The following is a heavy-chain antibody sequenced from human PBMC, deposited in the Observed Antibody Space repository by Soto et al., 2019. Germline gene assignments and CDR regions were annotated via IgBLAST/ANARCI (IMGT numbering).Heavy chain of an antibody. CDR2: INHSGSA. CDR3: ARGPITGSQYSGGCNYFDS. Sequence: ASETLSLTCDVYGGSFSGYIWTWIRQTPGKGLQWIGQINHSGSANYNPSLKSRVTISVHTSNSQFSLELSSVTAADTAVYYCARGPITGSQYSGGCNYFDSCGQGTQVTVSS. J-gene: IGHJ4*02. CDR1: GGSFSGYI. V-gene: IGHV4-34*01. D-gene: IGHD1-26*01.